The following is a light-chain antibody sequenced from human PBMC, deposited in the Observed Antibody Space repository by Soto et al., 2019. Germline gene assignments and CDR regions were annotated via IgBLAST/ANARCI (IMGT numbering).Light chain of an antibody. CDR2: DAS. CDR1: QNVSTY. CDR3: QLRTNWLT. V-gene: IGKV3-11*01. Sequence: EIVLTQSPATLSLSPGERATLSCRASQNVSTYLAWYQQKPGQAPRLLIYDASNRATGIPARFSGSGSGTDFTLTISSLEPEDFAVYYCQLRTNWLTFGPWTKVDIK. J-gene: IGKJ3*01.